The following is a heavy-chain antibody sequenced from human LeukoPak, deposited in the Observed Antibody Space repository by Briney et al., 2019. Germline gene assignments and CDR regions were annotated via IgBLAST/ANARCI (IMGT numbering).Heavy chain of an antibody. Sequence: SETLSLTCTVSGGSTNTYYWSWIRQPPGKGLEWIGYIYYSGSTNYNPSLKSRVTISVDTSKNQFSLKLSSVTAADTAVYYCARDSSGWYFDLWGRGTLVTVSS. CDR2: IYYSGST. D-gene: IGHD6-19*01. J-gene: IGHJ2*01. CDR3: ARDSSGWYFDL. CDR1: GGSTNTYY. V-gene: IGHV4-59*13.